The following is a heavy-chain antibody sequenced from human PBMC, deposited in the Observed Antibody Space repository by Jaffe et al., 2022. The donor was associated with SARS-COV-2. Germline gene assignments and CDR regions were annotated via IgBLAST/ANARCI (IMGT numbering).Heavy chain of an antibody. Sequence: EVQLVESGGGLVQPGGSLRLSCAASGFTVSSNYMSWVRQAPGKGLEWVSVIYSGGSTYYADSVKGRFTISRHNSKNTLYLQMNSLRAEDTAVYYCARDSGGSGGNEETFYYYYGMDVWGQGTTVTVSS. CDR3: ARDSGGSGGNEETFYYYYGMDV. D-gene: IGHD2-15*01. CDR1: GFTVSSNY. J-gene: IGHJ6*02. V-gene: IGHV3-53*04. CDR2: IYSGGST.